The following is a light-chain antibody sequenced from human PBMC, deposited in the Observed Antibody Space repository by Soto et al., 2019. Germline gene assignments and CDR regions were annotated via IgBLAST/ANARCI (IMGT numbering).Light chain of an antibody. CDR2: GAF. J-gene: IGKJ1*01. CDR1: QSVGSN. V-gene: IGKV3-15*01. Sequence: EIGMTQSPATLSVSPGERATLSCRASQSVGSNLAWYQQKPGQAPRLLIYGAFTRATDIPVRFSGSGSGTEFSHTISSLQSEDFAVYYCQQYDNWLRTFGQGTKVEIK. CDR3: QQYDNWLRT.